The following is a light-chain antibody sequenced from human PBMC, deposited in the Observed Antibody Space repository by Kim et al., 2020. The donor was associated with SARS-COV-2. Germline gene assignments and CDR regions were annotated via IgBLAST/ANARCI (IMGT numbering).Light chain of an antibody. Sequence: DIQMTQSPSSLSASVGDRVAITCRASQGIRKYLAWYQQKPGKIPKLLIYAAATLQSGVPSRFSGSGSGTDFTLTISSLQPEDVATYYCQSYDSSPRTIGGGTKVDSK. V-gene: IGKV1-27*01. CDR1: QGIRKY. CDR3: QSYDSSPRT. J-gene: IGKJ4*01. CDR2: AAA.